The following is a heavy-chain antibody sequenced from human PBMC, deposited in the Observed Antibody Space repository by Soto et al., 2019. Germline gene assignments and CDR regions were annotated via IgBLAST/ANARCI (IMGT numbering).Heavy chain of an antibody. CDR1: GFTFSSYG. V-gene: IGHV3-33*01. Sequence: QVQLVESGGGVVQPGRSLRLSCAASGFTFSSYGMHWVRQAPGKGLEWVAVIWYDGSNKYYAESVKGRFTISRDNSKNTLYLQMNSLRVEDTAVYYCARDSHVGSGWQLTADYWGQGTLVTVSS. CDR2: IWYDGSNK. CDR3: ARDSHVGSGWQLTADY. D-gene: IGHD6-19*01. J-gene: IGHJ4*02.